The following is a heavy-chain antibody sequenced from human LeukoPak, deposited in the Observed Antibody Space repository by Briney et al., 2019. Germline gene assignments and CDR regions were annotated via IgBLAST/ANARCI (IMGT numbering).Heavy chain of an antibody. J-gene: IGHJ4*02. V-gene: IGHV3-23*01. CDR2: ISGSGGST. Sequence: AGGSLRLSCAASGFTFSSYAMSWVRQAPGKGLEWVSAISGSGGSTYYADSVKGRFTISRDNSKNTLYLQMNSLRAEDTAVYYCAKDGMVAARRDYFDYWGQGTLVTVSS. D-gene: IGHD6-6*01. CDR3: AKDGMVAARRDYFDY. CDR1: GFTFSSYA.